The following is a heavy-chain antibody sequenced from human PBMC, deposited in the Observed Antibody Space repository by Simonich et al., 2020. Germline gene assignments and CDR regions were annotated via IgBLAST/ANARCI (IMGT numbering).Heavy chain of an antibody. J-gene: IGHJ4*02. D-gene: IGHD3-10*01. V-gene: IGHV3-21*01. Sequence: GGGLVKPGGSLRLSCAASGFTFSSYSMNWVRQAPGKGLEWISSIISISSYIYYADSVKGRLTISRDNAKNSLYLQMNSLRAEDTAVYYCARDTSYYGSGSYYFDYWGQGTLVTVSS. CDR2: IISISSYI. CDR3: ARDTSYYGSGSYYFDY. CDR1: GFTFSSYS.